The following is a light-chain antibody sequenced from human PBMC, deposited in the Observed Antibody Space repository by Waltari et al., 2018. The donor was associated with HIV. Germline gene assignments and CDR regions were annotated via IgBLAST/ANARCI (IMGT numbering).Light chain of an antibody. CDR2: RNN. CDR1: DKNVGNQG. Sequence: QAGLTQPPSVSKGLGQTATVTCSGNDKNVGNQGVAWLQQRQGHPPNLLSYRNNNRPSGVSERFSASRSGNTASLTISGLQPEDEADYYCSTWDSSLRAWVFGGGTELTVL. V-gene: IGLV10-54*01. J-gene: IGLJ3*02. CDR3: STWDSSLRAWV.